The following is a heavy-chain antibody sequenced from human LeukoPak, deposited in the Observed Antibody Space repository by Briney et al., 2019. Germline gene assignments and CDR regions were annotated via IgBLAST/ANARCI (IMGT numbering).Heavy chain of an antibody. Sequence: GRSLRLSCAASGFTFSSYGMHWVRQAPGKGLEWVAVISYDGSNKYYADSVKGRFTISRDNSKNTLYLQMNSLRAEDTAVYYCAKSLRYFDWLLKVWGQGTLVTVSS. CDR1: GFTFSSYG. V-gene: IGHV3-30*18. CDR2: ISYDGSNK. D-gene: IGHD3-9*01. CDR3: AKSLRYFDWLLKV. J-gene: IGHJ4*02.